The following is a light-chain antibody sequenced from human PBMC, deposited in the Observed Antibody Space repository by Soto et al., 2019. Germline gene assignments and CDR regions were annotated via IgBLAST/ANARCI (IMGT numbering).Light chain of an antibody. J-gene: IGKJ1*01. CDR1: QSVSNNY. Sequence: EIVLTQSPGTLYLSPGERATLSCRASQSVSNNYLAWYQQKPGQAPRLLVYGASNRATGIPDRFSGSGSGTDFTLTSSRLEPEEFAVYYCQQYSSSGTFGQGTKVEIK. CDR3: QQYSSSGT. CDR2: GAS. V-gene: IGKV3-20*01.